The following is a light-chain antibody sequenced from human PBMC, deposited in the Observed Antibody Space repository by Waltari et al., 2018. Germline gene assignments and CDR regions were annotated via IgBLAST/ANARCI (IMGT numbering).Light chain of an antibody. CDR3: YSATDNNR. Sequence: SYELTQPSSVSVSPGQTARITCSGDVLAVKHVRWFQQRPGQAPVLVISKDSERPSGIPERFSGSSSGTTVTLTISGAQVEDDGDYYCYSATDNNRFGGGTKLTVL. CDR1: VLAVKH. CDR2: KDS. J-gene: IGLJ2*01. V-gene: IGLV3-27*01.